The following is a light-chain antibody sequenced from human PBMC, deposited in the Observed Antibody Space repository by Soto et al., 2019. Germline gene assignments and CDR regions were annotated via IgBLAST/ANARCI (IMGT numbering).Light chain of an antibody. CDR1: QSVLYSSNNKNY. V-gene: IGKV4-1*01. CDR2: WAS. Sequence: DIVMTQSPDSLAVSLGERATINCKSSQSVLYSSNNKNYLAWYQQKPGQPPKLLIYWASTRGSGVADRFSGSGSGTDFTLTISSLQAEDVAVYYCQQYYSTLSWTFGQGTKVEIK. J-gene: IGKJ1*01. CDR3: QQYYSTLSWT.